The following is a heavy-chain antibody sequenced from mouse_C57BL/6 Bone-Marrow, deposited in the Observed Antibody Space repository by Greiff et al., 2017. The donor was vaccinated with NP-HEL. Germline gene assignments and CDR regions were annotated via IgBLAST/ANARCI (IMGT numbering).Heavy chain of an antibody. CDR3: ARRDTTVVAGGYFDV. V-gene: IGHV5-4*03. D-gene: IGHD1-1*01. J-gene: IGHJ1*03. Sequence: DVKLVESGGGLVKPGGSLKLSCAASGFTFSSYAMSWVRQTPEKRLEWVATISDGGSYTYYPDNVQGRFTISRDNAKNNLYLQMSNLKSEDTAMYYCARRDTTVVAGGYFDVWGTGTTVTVSS. CDR1: GFTFSSYA. CDR2: ISDGGSYT.